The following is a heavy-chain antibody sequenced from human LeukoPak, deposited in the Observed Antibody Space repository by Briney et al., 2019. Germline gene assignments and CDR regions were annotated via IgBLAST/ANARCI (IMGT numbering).Heavy chain of an antibody. CDR3: ARVTRSGSYYYYYGMDV. J-gene: IGHJ6*02. CDR1: GGSISSYY. D-gene: IGHD1-26*01. Sequence: SETLSLTCTVSGGSISSYYWSWIRQPPGKGLEWVGYIYYSGSTNYNPSLKSRVTISVDTSKNQFSLKLSSVTAADTAVYYCARVTRSGSYYYYYGMDVWGQGTTVTVSS. V-gene: IGHV4-59*01. CDR2: IYYSGST.